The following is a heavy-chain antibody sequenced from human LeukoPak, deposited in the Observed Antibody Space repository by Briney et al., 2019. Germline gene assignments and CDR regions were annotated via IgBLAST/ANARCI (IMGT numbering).Heavy chain of an antibody. CDR1: GGSISSGGYY. Sequence: SQTLSLTCTVSGGSISSGGYYWSWIRQPPGKGLEWIGYIYHSGSTYYNPSLKSRVTISVDRSKNQFSLKLSSVTAADTAVYYCASVYYDSSNRYYWGQGTLVTVSS. CDR3: ASVYYDSSNRYY. CDR2: IYHSGST. D-gene: IGHD3-22*01. J-gene: IGHJ4*02. V-gene: IGHV4-30-2*01.